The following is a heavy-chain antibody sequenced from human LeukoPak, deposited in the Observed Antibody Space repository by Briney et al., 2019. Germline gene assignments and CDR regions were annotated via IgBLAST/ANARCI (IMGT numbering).Heavy chain of an antibody. CDR1: GGSIIGYY. CDR3: ARQSCSSTSCPCRSVCDI. CDR2: IYTSGST. Sequence: SETLSLTCTVSGGSIIGYYWNWIRQPPGKGLEWIGYIYTSGSTNSIPSLKSRVTISVDMSKNQFSLQLSAVTAADTAVYFCARQSCSSTSCPCRSVCDIWGQGTVVTVSS. J-gene: IGHJ3*02. V-gene: IGHV4-4*09. D-gene: IGHD2-2*01.